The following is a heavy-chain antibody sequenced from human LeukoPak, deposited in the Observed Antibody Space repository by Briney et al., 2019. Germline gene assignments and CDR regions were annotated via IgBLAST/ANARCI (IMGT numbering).Heavy chain of an antibody. D-gene: IGHD5-18*01. CDR1: GYTFTGYY. Sequence: ASVKVSCKASGYTFTGYYMHWVRQAPGQGLEWMGWINPNSGGTNYAQKFQGRVTMTRDTSISTAYMELSRLRSDDTAVYYCAREEGGIQLWFRNWFDPWGQGALVTVSS. J-gene: IGHJ5*02. CDR3: AREEGGIQLWFRNWFDP. CDR2: INPNSGGT. V-gene: IGHV1-2*02.